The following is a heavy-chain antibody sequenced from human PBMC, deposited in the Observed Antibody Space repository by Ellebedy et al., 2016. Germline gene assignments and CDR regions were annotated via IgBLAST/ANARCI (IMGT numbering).Heavy chain of an antibody. V-gene: IGHV3-7*01. CDR2: VHPYGSAQ. CDR3: ARDWSDASGKGPDY. D-gene: IGHD3-3*01. CDR1: GFTFSDYW. Sequence: GESLKIYCAASGFTFSDYWMSWVRQAPGKGLEWVAIVHPYGSAQLYVDSVKGRFTISRDNAKNSVDLQMDSLRAEDTAVYYCARDWSDASGKGPDYWGQGTLVTVSS. J-gene: IGHJ4*02.